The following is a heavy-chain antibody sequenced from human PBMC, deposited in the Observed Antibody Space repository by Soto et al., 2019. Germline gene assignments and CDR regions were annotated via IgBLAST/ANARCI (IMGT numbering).Heavy chain of an antibody. V-gene: IGHV1-18*01. D-gene: IGHD2-15*01. J-gene: IGHJ4*02. CDR1: ADTFANYG. CDR3: ARLAPCSGGNCYSRPLDS. CDR2: ITPSNGDT. Sequence: QVQLLQSGAEATKPGASVKVSCKASADTFANYGISWVRQAPGQGPEWMGWITPSNGDTNYAHKFQGRVIMTTDTSTSTAYMEVRSLRSDDTAVYYCARLAPCSGGNCYSRPLDSWGQGTLVTVSS.